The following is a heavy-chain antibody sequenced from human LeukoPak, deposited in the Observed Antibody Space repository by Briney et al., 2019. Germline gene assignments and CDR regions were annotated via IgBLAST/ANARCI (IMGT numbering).Heavy chain of an antibody. D-gene: IGHD3-22*01. V-gene: IGHV3-11*04. Sequence: GGSLRLSCAASGFTFSDYYMSWIRQAPGKGLEWVSYISSSGSTIYYADSVKGRFTISRDNAKNSLYLQMNSLRAEDTAVYYCARGRYDSSGYYPIFDYWGQGTLVTVSS. J-gene: IGHJ4*02. CDR1: GFTFSDYY. CDR2: ISSSGSTI. CDR3: ARGRYDSSGYYPIFDY.